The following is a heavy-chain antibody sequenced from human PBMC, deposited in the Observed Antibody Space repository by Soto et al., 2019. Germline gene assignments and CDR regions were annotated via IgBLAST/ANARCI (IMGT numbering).Heavy chain of an antibody. CDR1: GFTFSSYA. Sequence: EVQLLESGGGLVQPGGSLRLSCAASGFTFSSYAMSWVRQAPGKGLEWVSGISGSDDASFYADSVEGRFTISRDNSKKTVYLQMNSLRAQDTAVYYCVRGFKPFDYWGQGTLVTVSS. J-gene: IGHJ4*02. CDR3: VRGFKPFDY. D-gene: IGHD3-16*02. V-gene: IGHV3-23*01. CDR2: ISGSDDAS.